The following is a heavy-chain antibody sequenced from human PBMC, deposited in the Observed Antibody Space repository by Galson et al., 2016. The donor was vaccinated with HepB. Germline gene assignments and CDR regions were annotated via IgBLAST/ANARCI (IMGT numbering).Heavy chain of an antibody. CDR2: IHSDGSTT. V-gene: IGHV3-74*01. CDR1: GFIFSNYW. J-gene: IGHJ3*02. Sequence: RLSCAASGFIFSNYWMHWVRQAPGKGLVWVSRIHSDGSTTSYADSVKGRFTVSRDNAKNTLYMQMNSLRAEDTAVYYCARESPTTAGAVDIWGQGTMVTVSS. D-gene: IGHD4-17*01. CDR3: ARESPTTAGAVDI.